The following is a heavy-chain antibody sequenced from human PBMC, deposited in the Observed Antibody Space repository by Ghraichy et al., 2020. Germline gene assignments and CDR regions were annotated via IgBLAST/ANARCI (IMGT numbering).Heavy chain of an antibody. D-gene: IGHD6-13*01. V-gene: IGHV3-23*01. Sequence: GGSLRLSCVASGFTFSSYGMNWVRQAPGKGLEWVSVISASGAATYYADSVKGRFAISRDNSKNTLYLQMNSLRAEDTAVYFCAKVISNTWWKGFEYWGQGTLVTVSS. CDR1: GFTFSSYG. CDR3: AKVISNTWWKGFEY. J-gene: IGHJ4*02. CDR2: ISASGAAT.